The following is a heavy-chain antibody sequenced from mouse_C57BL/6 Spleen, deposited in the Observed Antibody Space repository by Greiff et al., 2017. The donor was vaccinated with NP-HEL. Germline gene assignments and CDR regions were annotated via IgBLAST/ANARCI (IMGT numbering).Heavy chain of an antibody. V-gene: IGHV3-6*01. CDR1: GYSITSGYY. Sequence: EVQLQQSGPGLVKPSQSLSLTCSVTGYSITSGYYWNWIRQFPGNKLEWMGYISYDGSNNYNPSLKNRISITRDTSKNQFFLKLNSVTTEDTATYYCARVGDYDEGFAYWGQGTLVTVSA. D-gene: IGHD2-4*01. CDR2: ISYDGSN. CDR3: ARVGDYDEGFAY. J-gene: IGHJ3*01.